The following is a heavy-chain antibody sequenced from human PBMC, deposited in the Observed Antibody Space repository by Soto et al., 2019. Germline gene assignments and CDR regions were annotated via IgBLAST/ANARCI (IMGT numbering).Heavy chain of an antibody. CDR3: ARSRQWINWFDP. D-gene: IGHD6-19*01. J-gene: IGHJ5*02. CDR2: IYYSGST. Sequence: TSETLSLTCTVSGGSISSGGYYWSWIRQHPGKGLEWIGYIYYSGSTYYNPSLKSRVTISVDTSKNQFSLKLSSVTAADTAVYYCARSRQWINWFDPWGQGTLVTVSS. V-gene: IGHV4-31*03. CDR1: GGSISSGGYY.